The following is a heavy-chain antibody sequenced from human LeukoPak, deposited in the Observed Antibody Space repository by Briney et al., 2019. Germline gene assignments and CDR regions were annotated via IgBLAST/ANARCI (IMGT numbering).Heavy chain of an antibody. D-gene: IGHD3-10*02. CDR1: GGTFSSYA. V-gene: IGHV1-69*13. CDR3: ARVGMFDSSIYYYYYMDV. CDR2: IIPIFGTA. J-gene: IGHJ6*03. Sequence: WASVKVSCKASGGTFSSYAISWVRQAPGQGLEWMGGIIPIFGTANYAQKFQGRVTITAGESTGTAYVELSSLRSEGRAVYYCARVGMFDSSIYYYYYMDVWGKGTKVTVSS.